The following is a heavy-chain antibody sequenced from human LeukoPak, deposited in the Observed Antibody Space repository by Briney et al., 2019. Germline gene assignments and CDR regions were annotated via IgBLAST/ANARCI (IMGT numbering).Heavy chain of an antibody. Sequence: ASVKVSCKASGYTFTSYGISWVRQAPGQGLEWMGWISDYGDDTNYAQNLQGRVTMTTDTSTSTSYMELRSLRSDDTAVYYCARDRTFYDYVWGTYRHYFDYWGQGTLVTVSS. D-gene: IGHD3-16*02. V-gene: IGHV1-18*01. CDR2: ISDYGDDT. CDR3: ARDRTFYDYVWGTYRHYFDY. J-gene: IGHJ4*02. CDR1: GYTFTSYG.